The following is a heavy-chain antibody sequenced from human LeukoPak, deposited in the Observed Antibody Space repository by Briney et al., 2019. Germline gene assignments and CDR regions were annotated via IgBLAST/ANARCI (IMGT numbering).Heavy chain of an antibody. CDR1: GYTFTSYG. D-gene: IGHD3/OR15-3a*01. CDR2: ISAYNGNT. Sequence: SVKVSCKASGYTFTSYGISWVRQAPGQGLEWMRWISAYNGNTNYAQKLQGRVTMTTDTSTSTAYMELRSLRSDDTAVYYCAREWTAYYYYMDVWGKGTTVTVSS. CDR3: AREWTAYYYYMDV. V-gene: IGHV1-18*01. J-gene: IGHJ6*03.